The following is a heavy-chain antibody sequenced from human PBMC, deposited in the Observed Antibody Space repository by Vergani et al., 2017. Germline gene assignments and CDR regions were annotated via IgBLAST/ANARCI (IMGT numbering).Heavy chain of an antibody. CDR1: GFTSSYYG. Sequence: QVHLVESGGGVVQPGRSLRLSCVVSGFTSSYYGMHWVRQAPGKGLEWGAVISYDGTQKYYADYVKGRFTISRDNSKSTLYLQMNSLRTEDTAVYYCATNSCGTPGCQIGYFREWGQGTLVTVSS. CDR2: ISYDGTQK. D-gene: IGHD1-1*01. J-gene: IGHJ1*01. CDR3: ATNSCGTPGCQIGYFRE. V-gene: IGHV3-30*03.